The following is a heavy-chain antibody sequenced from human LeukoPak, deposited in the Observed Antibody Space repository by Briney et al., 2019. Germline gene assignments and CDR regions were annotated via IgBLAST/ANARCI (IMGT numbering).Heavy chain of an antibody. CDR1: GFTFSSYA. V-gene: IGHV3-23*01. Sequence: GGSLRLSCAASGFTFSSYAMSWVRQAPGKGLEWVSAISGSGGSTYYADSVKGRFTISRDNSKNTLYLQMNCLRAEDTAVYYCAKGYCSSTSCYARFDYWGQGTLVTVSS. D-gene: IGHD2-2*01. J-gene: IGHJ4*02. CDR3: AKGYCSSTSCYARFDY. CDR2: ISGSGGST.